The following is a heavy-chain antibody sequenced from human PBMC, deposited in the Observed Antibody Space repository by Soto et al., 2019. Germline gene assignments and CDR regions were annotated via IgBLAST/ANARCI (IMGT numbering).Heavy chain of an antibody. Sequence: PGGSLRLSCAASGFTFSRYWMHWVRQAPEKGLVWVSRINTDGSTTNYADSVKGRFTVSRDSSKNTVSLEMTSLRAEDTAVYYCAKGGRQWLVTSDFNYWGQGA. V-gene: IGHV3-74*01. J-gene: IGHJ4*02. CDR3: AKGGRQWLVTSDFNY. D-gene: IGHD6-19*01. CDR1: GFTFSRYW. CDR2: INTDGSTT.